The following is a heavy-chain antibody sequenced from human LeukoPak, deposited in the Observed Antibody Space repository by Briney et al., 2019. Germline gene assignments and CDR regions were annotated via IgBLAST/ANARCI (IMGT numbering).Heavy chain of an antibody. J-gene: IGHJ5*02. Sequence: SVKVSCKASGGTFSSYTISWVRQAPGQGLEWMGRIIPILGIANYAQKFQGRVTITADKSKSTAYIERSSLRSEDTAVYYCARDGYETYYYGSGSYSNWFDPWGQGTLVTVSS. V-gene: IGHV1-69*04. CDR2: IIPILGIA. D-gene: IGHD3-10*01. CDR1: GGTFSSYT. CDR3: ARDGYETYYYGSGSYSNWFDP.